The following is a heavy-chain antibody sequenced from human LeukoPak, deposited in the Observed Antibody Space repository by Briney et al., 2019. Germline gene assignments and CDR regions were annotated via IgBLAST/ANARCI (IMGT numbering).Heavy chain of an antibody. V-gene: IGHV1-18*04. J-gene: IGHJ4*02. CDR3: AREYCSGGSCSFDY. D-gene: IGHD2-15*01. CDR1: GYTFTSYG. Sequence: ASVKVSCKASGYTFTSYGISWVRQAPGQALEWMGWISAYNGNTNYAQKLQGRVTMTPDTSTSTAYMELRSLRSDDTAVYYCAREYCSGGSCSFDYWGQGTLVTVSS. CDR2: ISAYNGNT.